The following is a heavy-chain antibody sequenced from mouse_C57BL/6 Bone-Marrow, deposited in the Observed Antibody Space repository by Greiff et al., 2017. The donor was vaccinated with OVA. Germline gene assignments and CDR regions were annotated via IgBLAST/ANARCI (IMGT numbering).Heavy chain of an antibody. CDR2: IYPRSGNT. J-gene: IGHJ1*03. CDR3: ARWYYGSHWYFDV. D-gene: IGHD1-1*01. Sequence: VQLQQSGAELARPGASVKLSCKASGYTFTSYGISWVKQRTGQGLEWIGEIYPRSGNTYYNEKFKGKATLTADKSSSTAYMELRSLTSEDSAVYFCARWYYGSHWYFDVWGTGTTVTVSS. CDR1: GYTFTSYG. V-gene: IGHV1-81*01.